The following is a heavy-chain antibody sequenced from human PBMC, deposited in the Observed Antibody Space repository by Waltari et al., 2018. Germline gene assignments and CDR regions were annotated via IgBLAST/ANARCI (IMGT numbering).Heavy chain of an antibody. D-gene: IGHD5-12*01. CDR2: INQSGST. V-gene: IGHV4-34*01. CDR3: ARAIRPRGYDFDY. CDR1: GGSFSGYY. J-gene: IGHJ4*02. Sequence: QVQLQQWGAGLLKPSETLSLTCAVYGGSFSGYYWSWIRQPPGKGLEWIGEINQSGSTNSNPSLKIRVTISVDTSKNQFSLKLSSVTAADTAVYYCARAIRPRGYDFDYWGQGTLVTVSS.